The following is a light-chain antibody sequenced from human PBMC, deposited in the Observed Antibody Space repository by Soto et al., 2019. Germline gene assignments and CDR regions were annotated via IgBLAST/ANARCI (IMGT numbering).Light chain of an antibody. CDR2: EGS. Sequence: QSVLTQPASVSGSPGQSITISCTGTSSDVGSYNLVSWYQHHPAKAPKLLIYEGSKRPSGVSYRFSGSKSGNTASLTISGLQAEDEADYYCCSYAGSNYYVFGTGTKVTVL. CDR3: CSYAGSNYYV. J-gene: IGLJ1*01. V-gene: IGLV2-23*01. CDR1: SSDVGSYNL.